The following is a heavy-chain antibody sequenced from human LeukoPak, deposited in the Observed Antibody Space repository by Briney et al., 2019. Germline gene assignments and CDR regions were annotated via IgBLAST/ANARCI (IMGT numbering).Heavy chain of an antibody. CDR3: AKIARAFDI. D-gene: IGHD2-21*01. CDR1: GFTLSSYS. Sequence: PGGSLRLSCAASGFTLSSYSMNWVRQAPGKGLEWVSFISSSSSYIYYADSLKGRFTISRDNAKNSLYLQMNSLRAEDTAVYYCAKIARAFDIWGQGTMVTVSS. V-gene: IGHV3-21*01. CDR2: ISSSSSYI. J-gene: IGHJ3*02.